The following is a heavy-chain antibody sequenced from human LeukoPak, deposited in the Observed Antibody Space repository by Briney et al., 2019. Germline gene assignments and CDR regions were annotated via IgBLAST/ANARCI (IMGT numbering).Heavy chain of an antibody. Sequence: GGSLRLSCAASGFTFSDYYMSWIRQAPGKGLEWVSYISSSSSYTNYADSVKGRFTISRDNAKNSLYLQMNSLRAEDTAVYYCARPPGGAYAGAFDIWGQGTMVTVSS. CDR3: ARPPGGAYAGAFDI. CDR2: ISSSSSYT. J-gene: IGHJ3*02. D-gene: IGHD1-26*01. V-gene: IGHV3-11*06. CDR1: GFTFSDYY.